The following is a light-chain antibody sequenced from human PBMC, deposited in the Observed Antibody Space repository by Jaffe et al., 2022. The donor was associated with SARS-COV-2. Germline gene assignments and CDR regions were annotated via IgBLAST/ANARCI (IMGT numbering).Light chain of an antibody. Sequence: DIQMTQSPSSLSASVGDRVTITCRASQSISSYLNWYQQKPGKAPKLLIYTASSLQSGVPSRFSGSGSGTDFTLTISSLQPADFATYYCQQSYGTPWTFGQGTNVEIK. CDR2: TAS. V-gene: IGKV1-39*01. J-gene: IGKJ1*01. CDR3: QQSYGTPWT. CDR1: QSISSY.